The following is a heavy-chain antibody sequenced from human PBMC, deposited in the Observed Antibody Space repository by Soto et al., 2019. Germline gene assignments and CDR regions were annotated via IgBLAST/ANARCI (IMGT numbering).Heavy chain of an antibody. V-gene: IGHV1-46*01. CDR2: INPSGGST. D-gene: IGHD3-9*01. CDR3: ARDGLLRYFDRLPVGWFAP. J-gene: IGHJ5*02. Sequence: ASVKVSCKASGYTFTSYYMHWVRQAPGQGLEWMGIINPSGGSTSYAQKFQGRVTMTRDTSTSTVYMELSSLRSEDTAVYYCARDGLLRYFDRLPVGWFAPWGQGTLVTVSS. CDR1: GYTFTSYY.